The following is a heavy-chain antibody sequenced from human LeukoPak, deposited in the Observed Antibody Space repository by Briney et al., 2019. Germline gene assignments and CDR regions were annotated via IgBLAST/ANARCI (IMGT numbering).Heavy chain of an antibody. CDR2: ISWNSGSL. CDR1: GFTFDDYA. CDR3: ARTSQTQDIVVVPAAIRGFDP. Sequence: GGSLRLSCAASGFTFDDYAMHWVRQAPGKGLEWVSGISWNSGSLGYADSVKGRFTISRDNAKNSLYLQMNSLRAEDTAVYYCARTSQTQDIVVVPAAIRGFDPWGQGTLVTVSS. J-gene: IGHJ5*02. D-gene: IGHD2-2*02. V-gene: IGHV3-9*01.